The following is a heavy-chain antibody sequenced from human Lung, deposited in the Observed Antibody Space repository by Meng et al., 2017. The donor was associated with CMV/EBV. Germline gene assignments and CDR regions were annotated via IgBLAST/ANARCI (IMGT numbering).Heavy chain of an antibody. D-gene: IGHD2-2*01. Sequence: ETLSLXXALSGFSFSTYTLHWVRQAPGKGLEWVASISSSRSYINYADSVKGRFTISRDNAKDSLYLQMSSLRAEDTAVYYCARERLYQPLSGDALDIWGQGTXVTVSS. CDR1: GFSFSTYT. CDR2: ISSSRSYI. V-gene: IGHV3-21*01. CDR3: ARERLYQPLSGDALDI. J-gene: IGHJ3*02.